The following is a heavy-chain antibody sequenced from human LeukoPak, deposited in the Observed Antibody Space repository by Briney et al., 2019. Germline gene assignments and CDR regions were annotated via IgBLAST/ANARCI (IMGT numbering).Heavy chain of an antibody. CDR3: AKDDTTVVTPLVSNDAFDI. J-gene: IGHJ3*02. CDR2: ICWNSGST. CDR1: GFTFDDYT. Sequence: GGSLRFSCAASGFTFDDYTMHWDRPAPGKGLEWVSGICWNSGSTYYADSVKGRFTISRDNSKNTLYLQMSSLRAEDTAVYYCAKDDTTVVTPLVSNDAFDIWGQGTMVTVSS. V-gene: IGHV3-23*01. D-gene: IGHD4-23*01.